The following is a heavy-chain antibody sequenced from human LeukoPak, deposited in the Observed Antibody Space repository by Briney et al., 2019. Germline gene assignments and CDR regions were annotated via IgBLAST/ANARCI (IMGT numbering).Heavy chain of an antibody. V-gene: IGHV4-28*06. CDR2: IYYSGST. CDR1: GYSISSSNW. CDR3: ARAVYLNYCSSTSGPQTFDY. D-gene: IGHD2-2*01. Sequence: PSDTLSLTCAVSGYSISSSNWWGWIRQPPGKGLEWIGYIYYSGSTNYNPSLKSRVTISVDTSKNQFSLKLSSVTALDTAVYYCARAVYLNYCSSTSGPQTFDYWGQGTLVTVSS. J-gene: IGHJ4*02.